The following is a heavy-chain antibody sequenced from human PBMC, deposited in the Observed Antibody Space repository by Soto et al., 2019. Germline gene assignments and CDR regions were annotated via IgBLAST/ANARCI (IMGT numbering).Heavy chain of an antibody. CDR3: ARELDGLDV. V-gene: IGHV3-11*05. Sequence: PGGSLRLSCAASGLTFSDYYMSWIRQAPGKGLEWVSYITSSGSYTKYAEPVQGRITISRDNAKNSLYLQINSLRAEDTAVYYCARELDGLDVWGQGTTVTVSS. J-gene: IGHJ6*02. CDR1: GLTFSDYY. CDR2: ITSSGSYT.